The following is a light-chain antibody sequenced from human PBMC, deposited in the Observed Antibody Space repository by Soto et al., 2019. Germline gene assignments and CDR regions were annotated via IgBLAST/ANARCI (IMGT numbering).Light chain of an antibody. CDR2: DAS. V-gene: IGKV1-5*01. CDR1: QSISSW. Sequence: DIQMTQSPSNLSASVGDRVTITCRASQSISSWLAWYQQKPGKAPNLLIYDASSLEGGVPSRFSGSGSGTEFTLTISSLQPDDFSTYYCQQYNSYPWTFGQGTKVDIK. J-gene: IGKJ1*01. CDR3: QQYNSYPWT.